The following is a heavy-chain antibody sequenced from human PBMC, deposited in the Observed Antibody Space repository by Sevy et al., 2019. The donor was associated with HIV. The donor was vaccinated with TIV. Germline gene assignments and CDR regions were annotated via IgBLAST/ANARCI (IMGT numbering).Heavy chain of an antibody. Sequence: GGSLRLSCAASGFTFSSYWMGWVRQAPGKGLEWVANIKQDGSEKYYVDSVKGRFTISRDNAKSSLYLQWNSLRAEDTAIYYCASSYFGSGTSYGMDVWGQGTTVTVSS. CDR2: IKQDGSEK. CDR1: GFTFSSYW. J-gene: IGHJ6*02. D-gene: IGHD3-10*01. V-gene: IGHV3-7*01. CDR3: ASSYFGSGTSYGMDV.